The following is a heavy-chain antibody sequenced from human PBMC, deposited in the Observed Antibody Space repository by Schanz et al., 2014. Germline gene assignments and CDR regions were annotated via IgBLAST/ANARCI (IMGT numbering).Heavy chain of an antibody. V-gene: IGHV1-46*03. CDR3: ARDGEAAADCDY. CDR1: GYTFTSYY. D-gene: IGHD6-13*01. CDR2: INPSGGST. Sequence: QVQLVQSGAEVKKPGASVKVSCKASGYTFTSYYMHWVRQAPGQGLEWMGIINPSGGSTSYAQKFEGRVTMTRDTSTSTVYMELSSLRAEDTAVYFCARDGEAAADCDYWGQGTLVTVSS. J-gene: IGHJ4*02.